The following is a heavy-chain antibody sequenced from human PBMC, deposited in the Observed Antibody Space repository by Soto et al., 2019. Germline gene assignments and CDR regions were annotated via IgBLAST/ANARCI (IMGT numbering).Heavy chain of an antibody. CDR2: IYYSGST. CDR3: ARDGSGIHHWFDP. Sequence: PSETLSLTCTVSGGSISSYYWSWIRQPPGKGLEWIGYIYYSGSTNYNPSLKSRVTISVDTSKNQFSLKLSSVTAADTAVYYGARDGSGIHHWFDPWGQGTLVTVS. D-gene: IGHD3-10*01. V-gene: IGHV4-59*01. J-gene: IGHJ5*02. CDR1: GGSISSYY.